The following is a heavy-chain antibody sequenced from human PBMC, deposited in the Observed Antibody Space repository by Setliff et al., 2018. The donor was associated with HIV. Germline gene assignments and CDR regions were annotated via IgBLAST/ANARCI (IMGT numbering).Heavy chain of an antibody. CDR1: GYTFTSYD. CDR3: ARGSYGSGSYYKKFDY. V-gene: IGHV1-8*01. CDR2: MNPNSGNT. Sequence: ASVKVSCKASGYTFTSYDINWVRQATGQGLEWMGWMNPNSGNTGYAQKFQGRVTMTRNTSISTAYMELSSLRSEDTAVYYCARGSYGSGSYYKKFDYWGQGTLVTV. D-gene: IGHD3-10*01. J-gene: IGHJ4*02.